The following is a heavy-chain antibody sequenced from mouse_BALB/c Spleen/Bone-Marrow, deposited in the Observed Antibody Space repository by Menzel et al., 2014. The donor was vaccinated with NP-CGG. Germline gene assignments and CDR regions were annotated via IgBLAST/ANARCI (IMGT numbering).Heavy chain of an antibody. D-gene: IGHD1-1*01. CDR1: GYIFTTFT. Sequence: VQREESAAELARPGASVKMSCKASGYIFTTFTMHWVKQRPGQGLEWIGYINPSSGYTEYNQKFRDKTTLTADKSSSTAYMQLSRLTSEDSAVFYCAKINYGYYAMDYWGQRTSVTVSS. CDR3: AKINYGYYAMDY. CDR2: INPSSGYT. J-gene: IGHJ4*01. V-gene: IGHV1-4*02.